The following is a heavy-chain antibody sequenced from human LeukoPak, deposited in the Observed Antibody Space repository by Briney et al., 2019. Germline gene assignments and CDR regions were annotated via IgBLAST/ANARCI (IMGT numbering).Heavy chain of an antibody. Sequence: GGSLRLSCAASGFTFNNYAMSWVRQAPGKGLQWVSSISDSGGSTYYADSVKGRFTISRDSSKNTLYLQMNSLRAEDTAVYYCAKGRTSAYYYMDVSGKGTTVTVSS. D-gene: IGHD1-7*01. CDR1: GFTFNNYA. J-gene: IGHJ6*03. CDR3: AKGRTSAYYYMDV. V-gene: IGHV3-23*01. CDR2: ISDSGGST.